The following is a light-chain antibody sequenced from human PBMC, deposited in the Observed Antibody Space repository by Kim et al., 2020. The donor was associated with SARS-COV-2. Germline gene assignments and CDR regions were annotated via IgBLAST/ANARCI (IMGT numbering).Light chain of an antibody. CDR3: QVWDSSSDHRVV. Sequence: PGKTARMSWGGNSIGSKSVHWYQQKPGQAPVLVINDDSDRPSGSPERFSGSNSGNTATPTISRVEAGDEADYYCQVWDSSSDHRVVFGGGTQLTVL. CDR1: SIGSKS. V-gene: IGLV3-21*03. J-gene: IGLJ2*01. CDR2: DDS.